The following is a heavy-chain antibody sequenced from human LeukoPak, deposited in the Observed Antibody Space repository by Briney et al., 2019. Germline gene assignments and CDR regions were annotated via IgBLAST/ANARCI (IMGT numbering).Heavy chain of an antibody. CDR1: GFTFSSYG. V-gene: IGHV3-30*18. Sequence: GSLRLSCAASGFTFSSYGMHWVRQAPGKGLEWVAVISYDGSNKYYADSVKGRFTISRDNSKNTLYLQMNSLRAEDTAVYYCAKGLKFYDSSGYWFDYWGQGTLVTVSS. J-gene: IGHJ4*02. CDR3: AKGLKFYDSSGYWFDY. CDR2: ISYDGSNK. D-gene: IGHD3-22*01.